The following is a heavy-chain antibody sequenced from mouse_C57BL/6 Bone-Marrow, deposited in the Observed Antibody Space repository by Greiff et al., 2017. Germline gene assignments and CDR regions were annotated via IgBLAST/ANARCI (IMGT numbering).Heavy chain of an antibody. CDR2: IYPSDSET. Sequence: VQLQQPGAELVRPGSSVKLSCKASGYTFTSYWMDWVKQRPGQGLEWIGNIYPSDSETHYNQKFKDKATLTVDKSSSTAYMQLSSLTSEDSAVYDCASGTEGFDYWGQGTTLTVSS. J-gene: IGHJ2*01. CDR1: GYTFTSYW. CDR3: ASGTEGFDY. D-gene: IGHD4-1*01. V-gene: IGHV1-61*01.